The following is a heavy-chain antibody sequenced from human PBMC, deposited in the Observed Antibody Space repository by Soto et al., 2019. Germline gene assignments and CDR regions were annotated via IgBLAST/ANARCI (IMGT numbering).Heavy chain of an antibody. CDR2: ITGSGGST. V-gene: IGHV3-23*01. CDR3: AKDAPGSGWLSDY. J-gene: IGHJ4*02. Sequence: GGSLRLSCGGSGFTFSNYAMGWVRQAPGKGLEWVSTITGSGGSTFYADSVKGRFTVSRDNSKNTVYLQMNSLRVDDTALYYCAKDAPGSGWLSDYWGQGTLVTVSS. CDR1: GFTFSNYA. D-gene: IGHD3-22*01.